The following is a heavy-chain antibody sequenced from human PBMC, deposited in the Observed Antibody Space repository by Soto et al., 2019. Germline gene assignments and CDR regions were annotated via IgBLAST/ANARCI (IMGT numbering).Heavy chain of an antibody. V-gene: IGHV3-23*01. CDR3: ARGGREWLTPFEY. D-gene: IGHD6-19*01. CDR2: ISSDGGTT. Sequence: EVQLLESGGALVQPGGSLGLSCVASGFTFSTYPMGWVRQAPGKGLEWVSSISSDGGTTYYADSVKGRFTISRDNSENTLYLQMNSLRAEDMSVYYCARGGREWLTPFEYWGQGTLVTVSS. J-gene: IGHJ4*02. CDR1: GFTFSTYP.